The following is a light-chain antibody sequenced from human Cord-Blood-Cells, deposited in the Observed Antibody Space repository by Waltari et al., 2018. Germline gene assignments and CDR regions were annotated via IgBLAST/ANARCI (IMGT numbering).Light chain of an antibody. Sequence: DIHMTQSPSTLSASVGDRVTITCRASQSISSWLAWYQQKTGKAPKLLIYDASSLESGVPSRFSGSGSGTEFTLTISSLQPDDFATYYCQQYNSYSPYTFGQGTKLEIK. V-gene: IGKV1-5*01. CDR3: QQYNSYSPYT. CDR2: DAS. CDR1: QSISSW. J-gene: IGKJ2*01.